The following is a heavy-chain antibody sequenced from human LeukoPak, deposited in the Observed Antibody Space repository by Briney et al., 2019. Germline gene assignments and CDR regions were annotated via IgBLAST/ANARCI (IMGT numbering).Heavy chain of an antibody. CDR2: INHRGST. V-gene: IGHV4-34*01. CDR1: GGAFSGYY. J-gene: IGHJ3*02. D-gene: IGHD3-22*01. Sequence: KPSETLSLNCAVYGGAFSGYYWSWIRQPPGKGLEWIGGINHRGSTNYNPSLKSRVTISVDTSKNQFSLKLSSVTAADTAVYYCARVPADYYDSSGYLYWNDAFDIWGQGTMVTVSS. CDR3: ARVPADYYDSSGYLYWNDAFDI.